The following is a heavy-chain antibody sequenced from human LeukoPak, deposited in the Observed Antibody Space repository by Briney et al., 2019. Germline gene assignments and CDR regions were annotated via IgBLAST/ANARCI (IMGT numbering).Heavy chain of an antibody. CDR2: IYSGGST. J-gene: IGHJ4*02. Sequence: GGSLRLSCAVSGFTVSSNYMSWVRQAPGKGPEWVSDIYSGGSTYYADSVKGRFSISRDKSKNALYLQMNSLRVEDTAVYYCARAPRIAAADLYYFDNWGQGTLVTVSS. V-gene: IGHV3-66*01. D-gene: IGHD6-25*01. CDR1: GFTVSSNY. CDR3: ARAPRIAAADLYYFDN.